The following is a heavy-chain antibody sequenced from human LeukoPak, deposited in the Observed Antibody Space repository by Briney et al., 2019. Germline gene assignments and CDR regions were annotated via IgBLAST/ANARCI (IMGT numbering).Heavy chain of an antibody. Sequence: ASVKVSCKASGYTFTGYYMHWVRQAPGQGLEWMGRINPNSGGTNYAQKLQGRVTTTTDTSTSTAYMELRSLRSDDTAVYYCARDTEPRSGATDFDAFDIWGQGTMVTVSS. D-gene: IGHD1-26*01. CDR1: GYTFTGYY. J-gene: IGHJ3*02. CDR2: INPNSGGT. CDR3: ARDTEPRSGATDFDAFDI. V-gene: IGHV1-2*06.